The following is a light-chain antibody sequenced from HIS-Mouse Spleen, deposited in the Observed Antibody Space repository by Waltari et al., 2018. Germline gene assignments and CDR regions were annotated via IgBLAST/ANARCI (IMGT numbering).Light chain of an antibody. V-gene: IGLV2-8*01. CDR1: SSDAGGYNY. CDR3: SSYAGSNIVV. J-gene: IGLJ2*01. CDR2: EVS. Sequence: QSALTQPPSASGSPGQPVTIPCTGTSSDAGGYNYASWYQQHPGKAPKLMIYEVSKRPSGVPDRFSGSKSGNTASLTVSGLQAEDEADYYCSSYAGSNIVVFGGGTKLTVL.